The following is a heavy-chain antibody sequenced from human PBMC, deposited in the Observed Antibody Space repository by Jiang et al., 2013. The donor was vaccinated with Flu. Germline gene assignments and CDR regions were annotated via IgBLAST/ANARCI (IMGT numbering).Heavy chain of an antibody. CDR2: IKRDGSEK. CDR3: VRAGRYCGGDCA. CDR1: GFSLSIYW. Sequence: QLLESGGGLVQAGGSLRLSCVGSGFSLSIYWMSWVRQAPGKGLEWVANIKRDGSEKYYVDSVKGRFTISRDNAKNSLYLQMNSLRAEDTAVYYCVRAGRYCGGDCAWGQGTPVTVSS. V-gene: IGHV3-7*03. D-gene: IGHD2-21*02. J-gene: IGHJ5*02.